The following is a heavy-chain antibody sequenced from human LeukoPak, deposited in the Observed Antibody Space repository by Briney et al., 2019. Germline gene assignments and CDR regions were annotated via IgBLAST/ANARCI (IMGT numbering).Heavy chain of an antibody. J-gene: IGHJ3*02. CDR1: DGSISCGDHY. CDR3: VSRQQLVQGAFDI. D-gene: IGHD6-13*01. Sequence: PSQTLSLTCTVSDGSISCGDHYWSWIRQHPGKGLEWMGYIYYSGSTYYNPSLKSRVTISVDTSKNQFSLKLSSVTAADTAVYYCVSRQQLVQGAFDIWGQGTMVTVSS. CDR2: IYYSGST. V-gene: IGHV4-31*03.